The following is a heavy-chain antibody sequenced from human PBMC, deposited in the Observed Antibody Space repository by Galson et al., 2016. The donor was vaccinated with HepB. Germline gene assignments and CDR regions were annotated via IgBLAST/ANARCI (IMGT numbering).Heavy chain of an antibody. CDR2: ISYDGNNK. Sequence: SLRLSCAASGFSLRNYGMNWVRQAPGKGLEWVAVISYDGNNKDYAESVKGRFTIFRDNSKNTLSLQMNNLRAEDTELYYCAKDITSLLQGVIGYWVQGTLVTVAS. V-gene: IGHV3-30*18. CDR1: GFSLRNYG. CDR3: AKDITSLLQGVIGY. J-gene: IGHJ4*02. D-gene: IGHD3-16*02.